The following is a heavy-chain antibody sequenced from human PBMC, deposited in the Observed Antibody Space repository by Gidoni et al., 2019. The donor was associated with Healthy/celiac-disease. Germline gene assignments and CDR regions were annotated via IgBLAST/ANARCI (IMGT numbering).Heavy chain of an antibody. CDR2: ISWNSGSI. Sequence: EVQLVESGGGLVQPGRSLRLSCAASGFPFDDYAMHWVRQAPGKGLEWVSGISWNSGSIGYADSVKGRFTISRDNAKNSLYLQMNSLRAEDTALYYCAKAHSGNDAFDIWGQGTMVTVSS. D-gene: IGHD5-12*01. V-gene: IGHV3-9*01. CDR3: AKAHSGNDAFDI. CDR1: GFPFDDYA. J-gene: IGHJ3*02.